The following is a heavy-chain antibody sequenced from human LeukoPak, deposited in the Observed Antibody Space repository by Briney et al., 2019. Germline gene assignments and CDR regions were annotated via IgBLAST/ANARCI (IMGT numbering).Heavy chain of an antibody. CDR1: GITFSSYG. CDR2: ISGSTGTI. CDR3: AGNGILTGYYLFDY. V-gene: IGHV3-48*04. D-gene: IGHD3-9*01. J-gene: IGHJ4*02. Sequence: GGSLRLSCAASGITFSSYGMHWVRQAPGKGLEWVAYISGSTGTIFYADSVKGRFTISRDNARNSLYLQMNSLRAEDTAVYYCAGNGILTGYYLFDYWGQGTLVTVSS.